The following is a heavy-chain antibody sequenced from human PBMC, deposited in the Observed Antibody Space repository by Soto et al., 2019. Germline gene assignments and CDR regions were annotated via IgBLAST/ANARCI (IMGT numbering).Heavy chain of an antibody. CDR2: IIPIFGTA. D-gene: IGHD1-26*01. V-gene: IGHV1-69*06. CDR3: GGGGATSRLVAFDI. J-gene: IGHJ3*02. CDR1: GGTFSSYA. Sequence: QVQLVQSGAEVKKPGSSVKVSCKASGGTFSSYAISWVRQAPGQGLEWMGGIIPIFGTANYAQKFQGRVTITSDKSTSPAYWERSSLRSEDTALYYFGGGGATSRLVAFDIWGQGTMVTVSS.